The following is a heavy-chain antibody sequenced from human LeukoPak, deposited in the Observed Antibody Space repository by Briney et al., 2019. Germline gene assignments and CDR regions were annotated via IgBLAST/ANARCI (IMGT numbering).Heavy chain of an antibody. CDR1: GYSISSGYY. J-gene: IGHJ5*02. CDR3: ARDLTTTPYNWFDP. Sequence: PSETLSLTCAVSGYSISSGYYWSWIRQPAGKGLEWIGRIYTSGSTNYNPSLKSRVTVSIDTSKNQFSLKLSSVTAADTAVYYCARDLTTTPYNWFDPWGPGTLVTVSS. D-gene: IGHD3-22*01. CDR2: IYTSGST. V-gene: IGHV4-61*02.